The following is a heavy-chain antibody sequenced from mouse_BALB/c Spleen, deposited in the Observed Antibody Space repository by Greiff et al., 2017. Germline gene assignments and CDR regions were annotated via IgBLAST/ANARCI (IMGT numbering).Heavy chain of an antibody. CDR3: AREGDAYYYAMDY. V-gene: IGHV5-17*02. Sequence: EVQVVESGGGLVQPGGSRKLSCAASGFTFSSFGMHWVRQAPEKGLEWVAYISSGSSTIYYADTVKGRFTISRDNPKNTLFLQMTSLRSEDTAMYYCAREGDAYYYAMDYWGQGTSVTVSS. CDR2: ISSGSSTI. CDR1: GFTFSSFG. D-gene: IGHD3-3*01. J-gene: IGHJ4*01.